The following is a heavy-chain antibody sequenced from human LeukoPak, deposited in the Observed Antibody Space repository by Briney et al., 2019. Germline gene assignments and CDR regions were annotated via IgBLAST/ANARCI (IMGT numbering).Heavy chain of an antibody. Sequence: SETLSLTCAVYGGSFSGYYWSWIRQPPGKGLEWIGYIYYSGSTNYNPSLKSRVTISVDTSKNQFSLKLSSVTAADTAVYYCARGPVRGGNRYYFDYWGQGTLVTVSS. CDR3: ARGPVRGGNRYYFDY. CDR1: GGSFSGYY. J-gene: IGHJ4*02. D-gene: IGHD3-10*01. CDR2: IYYSGST. V-gene: IGHV4-59*01.